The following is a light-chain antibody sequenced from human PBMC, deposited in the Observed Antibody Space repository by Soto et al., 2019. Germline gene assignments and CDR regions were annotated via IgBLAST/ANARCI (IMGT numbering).Light chain of an antibody. Sequence: DIQMTQSPSSLCASWGERVTITCRASRTIDNYLNWYQQKPGRAPELLVYATSSLESGVPSRFSGSGSGTEFTLTISSLQPDDFATYYCQQYNSYSWTFGQVTKVDIK. CDR3: QQYNSYSWT. CDR1: RTIDNY. CDR2: ATS. V-gene: IGKV1-5*01. J-gene: IGKJ1*01.